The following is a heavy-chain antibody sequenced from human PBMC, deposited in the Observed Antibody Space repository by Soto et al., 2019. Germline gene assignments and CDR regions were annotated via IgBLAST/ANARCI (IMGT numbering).Heavy chain of an antibody. V-gene: IGHV1-18*01. J-gene: IGHJ4*02. CDR2: INVYNGNT. CDR1: GYTFTSYG. D-gene: IGHD3-10*01. Sequence: QVQLVQSGAEVKKPGSSVKVSCKASGYTFTSYGISWVRQAPGQGLEWMGWINVYNGNTNYAQKLQGRVTMTTDTSTSTAYLDLRSLRSDDTAVYFCARDTSRGEYDYWGQGNLVTVSS. CDR3: ARDTSRGEYDY.